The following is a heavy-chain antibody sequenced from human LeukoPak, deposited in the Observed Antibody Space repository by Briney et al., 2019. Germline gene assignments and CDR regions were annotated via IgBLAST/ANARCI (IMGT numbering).Heavy chain of an antibody. V-gene: IGHV3-30*01. D-gene: IGHD3-3*01. CDR3: AREARITIFGVVPNWFDP. J-gene: IGHJ5*02. CDR2: ISYDGSNK. Sequence: PGGSLRLSCAASGFTFSSYAMHWVRQAPGKGLEWVAVISYDGSNKYYADSVKGRFTISRDNSKNTLYLQMNSLRAEDTAVYYCAREARITIFGVVPNWFDPWGQGTLVTVSS. CDR1: GFTFSSYA.